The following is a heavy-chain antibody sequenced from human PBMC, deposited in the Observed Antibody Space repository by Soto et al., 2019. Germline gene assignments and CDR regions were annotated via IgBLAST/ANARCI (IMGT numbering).Heavy chain of an antibody. CDR1: GGSISSGDYY. Sequence: SETLSLTCTVSGGSISSGDYYWSWIRQPPGKGLEWIGYLYYSGSTYYNPSLKSRVTISVDTSKNQFSLKLSSVTAADTAVYYCARDALGYCSSTSCPDYYYYYDMDVWGQGTTVTVSS. CDR2: LYYSGST. CDR3: ARDALGYCSSTSCPDYYYYYDMDV. V-gene: IGHV4-30-4*01. J-gene: IGHJ6*02. D-gene: IGHD2-2*01.